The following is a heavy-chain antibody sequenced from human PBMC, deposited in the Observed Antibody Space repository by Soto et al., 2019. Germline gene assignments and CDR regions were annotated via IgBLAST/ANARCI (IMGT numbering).Heavy chain of an antibody. D-gene: IGHD6-25*01. J-gene: IGHJ4*02. CDR3: VRGLLCGDY. CDR2: VNPNGGST. V-gene: IGHV1-46*03. CDR1: GYTFTSFY. Sequence: QVQLVQSGAEVKEPGASVKISCKASGYTFTSFYIHWVRQAPGQGLEWVGIVNPNGGSTNYAQNFKGRITISRDTSTSTVYMDLSSLRSEDTAVYYCVRGLLCGDYWGQGTLVTVSS.